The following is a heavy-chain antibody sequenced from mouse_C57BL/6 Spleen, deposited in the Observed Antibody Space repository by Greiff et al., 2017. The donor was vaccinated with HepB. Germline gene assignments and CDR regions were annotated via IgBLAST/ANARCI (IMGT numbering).Heavy chain of an antibody. CDR1: GYSITSGYY. Sequence: EVKLQQSGPGLVKPSQSLSLTCSVPGYSITSGYYWNWIRQFPGNQLEWMGYISYDGSNNYNPSLKNRISITRDTSKNQFFLKLNSVTTEDTATYYCARDDYGNYFYAMDYWGQGTSVTVSS. V-gene: IGHV3-6*01. D-gene: IGHD2-1*01. CDR2: ISYDGSN. J-gene: IGHJ4*01. CDR3: ARDDYGNYFYAMDY.